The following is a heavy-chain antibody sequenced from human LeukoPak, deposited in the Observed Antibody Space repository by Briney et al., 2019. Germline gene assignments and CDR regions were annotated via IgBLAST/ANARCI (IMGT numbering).Heavy chain of an antibody. CDR1: GFTFSSYG. Sequence: GGSLRLSCAASGFTFSSYGMHWVRQAPGKGLEWVAFIRYDGSYKYYADSVKGRFTISRDNSQNTLYLQMNSLRAEDTAVYYCAKKGYAGSGTYSYYFDYWGQGALVTVSS. CDR2: IRYDGSYK. J-gene: IGHJ4*02. V-gene: IGHV3-30*02. D-gene: IGHD3-10*01. CDR3: AKKGYAGSGTYSYYFDY.